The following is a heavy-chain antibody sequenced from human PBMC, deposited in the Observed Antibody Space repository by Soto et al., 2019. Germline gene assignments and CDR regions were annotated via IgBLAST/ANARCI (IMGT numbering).Heavy chain of an antibody. D-gene: IGHD3-10*01. CDR3: ARGVYGSGNYYTGPSAFDI. CDR2: TIPVFNTA. Sequence: QVQLEQSGAEVKKPGSSVKVSCKASGGTLSDHGVAWLRQALGQGLEWMGGTIPVFNTAKYAQKFQGRVTVTADKFTNIAYMELSSLRSDDTAFYFCARGVYGSGNYYTGPSAFDIWGQGTMVIVSS. CDR1: GGTLSDHG. J-gene: IGHJ3*02. V-gene: IGHV1-69*06.